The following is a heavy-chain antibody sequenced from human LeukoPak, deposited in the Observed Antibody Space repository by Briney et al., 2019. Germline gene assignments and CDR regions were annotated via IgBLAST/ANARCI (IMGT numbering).Heavy chain of an antibody. V-gene: IGHV3-23*01. D-gene: IGHD5-18*01. J-gene: IGHJ4*02. Sequence: PGGSLRLSCTASGFIFSTYKMSWVRQAPGKGLEWVSAISDSGGITYYADSVKGRFTISRDNSKNTLYLQMNSLRAEDTAVYFCAKDQLRGSTYGQLDSWGQGTLVTVSS. CDR2: ISDSGGIT. CDR3: AKDQLRGSTYGQLDS. CDR1: GFIFSTYK.